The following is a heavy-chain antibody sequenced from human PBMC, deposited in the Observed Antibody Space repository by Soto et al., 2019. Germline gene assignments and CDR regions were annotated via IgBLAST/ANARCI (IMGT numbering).Heavy chain of an antibody. V-gene: IGHV3-23*01. CDR2: ISGSGGST. Sequence: GGSLRLSCAASGFTFSSYAMSWVRQAPGKGLEWVSAISGSGGSTYYADSVKGRFTISRDNSKNTLYLQMNSLRAEDTAVYYCAKGAGYCSSTSCYAYYYYMDVRGKGTTVTVSS. J-gene: IGHJ6*03. CDR3: AKGAGYCSSTSCYAYYYYMDV. D-gene: IGHD2-2*01. CDR1: GFTFSSYA.